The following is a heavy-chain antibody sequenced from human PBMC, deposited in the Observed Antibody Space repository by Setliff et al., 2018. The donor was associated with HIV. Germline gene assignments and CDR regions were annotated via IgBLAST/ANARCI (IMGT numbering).Heavy chain of an antibody. CDR2: IYSSGST. V-gene: IGHV4-4*07. Sequence: SETLSLTCTVSGGSISSYYWNWIRQPAGKGLEWIGHIYSSGSTNDNPSLKIRVTISVDTSKNQFSLKLSSVTAADTAVYYCAGEDIAVASAFDIWGQGTMVTVSS. J-gene: IGHJ3*02. D-gene: IGHD6-19*01. CDR1: GGSISSYY. CDR3: AGEDIAVASAFDI.